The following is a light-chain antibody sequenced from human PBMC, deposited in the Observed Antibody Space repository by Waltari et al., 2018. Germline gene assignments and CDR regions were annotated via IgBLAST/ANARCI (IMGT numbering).Light chain of an antibody. CDR3: QQYNQWPLT. J-gene: IGKJ4*01. CDR1: LSIDDS. CDR2: GAS. Sequence: EIVMTQSPATLSVSRGGSATLSCRASLSIDDSLAWYQQKPGHPPRLLIHGASTRDTGIPVRFSGSGSGTDFTLTITGLQSEDFAVYFCQQYNQWPLTF. V-gene: IGKV3-15*01.